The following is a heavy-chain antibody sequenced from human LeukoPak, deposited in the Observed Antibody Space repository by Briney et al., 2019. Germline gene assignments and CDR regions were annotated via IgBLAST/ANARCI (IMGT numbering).Heavy chain of an antibody. V-gene: IGHV1-18*01. CDR1: GYTFTSYG. Sequence: GASVKVSCKASGYTFTSYGLSWVRQAPGQGLEWMGWISAYNGNTNYAQKLQGRVTMTTDTSTSTAYMELRSLRSDDTAVYYCARDWGNIAAAETPAGYWGQGTLVTVSS. CDR3: ARDWGNIAAAETPAGY. D-gene: IGHD6-13*01. J-gene: IGHJ4*02. CDR2: ISAYNGNT.